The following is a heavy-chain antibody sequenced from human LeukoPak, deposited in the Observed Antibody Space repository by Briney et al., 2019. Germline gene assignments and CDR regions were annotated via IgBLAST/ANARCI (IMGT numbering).Heavy chain of an antibody. D-gene: IGHD3-22*01. Sequence: PGGSLRLSCAASGFTFSSYAMSWVRQAPGKGLEGVSAISGSGGSSYSAASVEGRFTISRDNSKNTLYLQMNSLRAEDTAVYYCAKGSYYDSSGYPDYWGQGTLVTVSS. CDR3: AKGSYYDSSGYPDY. CDR1: GFTFSSYA. CDR2: ISGSGGSS. J-gene: IGHJ4*02. V-gene: IGHV3-23*01.